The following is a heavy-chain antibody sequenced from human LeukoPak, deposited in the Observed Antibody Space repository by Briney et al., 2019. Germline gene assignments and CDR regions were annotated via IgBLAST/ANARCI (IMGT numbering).Heavy chain of an antibody. Sequence: SSETLSLTCTVSGGSISSSSYYWGWIRQPPGKGLEWIGSIYYSGSTYYNPSLKSRVTISVDTSKNQFSLKLSSVTAADTAVYYCARVETSGSYFHWGQGTLVTVSS. CDR3: ARVETSGSYFH. CDR1: GGSISSSSYY. V-gene: IGHV4-39*07. D-gene: IGHD3-10*01. CDR2: IYYSGST. J-gene: IGHJ4*02.